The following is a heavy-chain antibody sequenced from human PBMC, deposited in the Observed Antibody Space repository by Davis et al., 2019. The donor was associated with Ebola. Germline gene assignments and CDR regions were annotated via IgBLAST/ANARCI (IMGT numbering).Heavy chain of an antibody. CDR3: ASAILYCSGGSCYPGGMDV. Sequence: ASVKVSCKASGYTFTGYYMHWVRQAPGQGLEWMGWINPNSGGTNYAQKFQGWVTMTRDTSISTAYMELSRLRSDDTAVYYCASAILYCSGGSCYPGGMDVWGQGTTVTVSS. CDR1: GYTFTGYY. V-gene: IGHV1-2*04. CDR2: INPNSGGT. D-gene: IGHD2-15*01. J-gene: IGHJ6*02.